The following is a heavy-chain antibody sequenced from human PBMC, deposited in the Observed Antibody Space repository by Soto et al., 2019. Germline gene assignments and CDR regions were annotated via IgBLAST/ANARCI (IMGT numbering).Heavy chain of an antibody. J-gene: IGHJ3*01. CDR3: ARGRRYSFAALDL. Sequence: QVQLVESGGGVVQPGRSLTLSCDASGFTFNFYGMHWVRQAPGKGLEWVAVISYDGSDKYDADSVRGRITISRDNTKNTAWLQMNSLRGEDTAVYYCARGRRYSFAALDLWGQGTLVTVSS. V-gene: IGHV3-30*03. D-gene: IGHD5-18*01. CDR2: ISYDGSDK. CDR1: GFTFNFYG.